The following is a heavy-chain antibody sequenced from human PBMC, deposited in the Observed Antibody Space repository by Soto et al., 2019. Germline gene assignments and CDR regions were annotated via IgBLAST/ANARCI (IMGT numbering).Heavy chain of an antibody. V-gene: IGHV4-31*03. CDR1: GGSISSGGYY. Sequence: SVTLSLTCTVPGGSISSGGYYWSWIRQHPGKGLEWIGYIYYSGSTYYNPSLKSRVTLSVDTSKNQFSLKLSSVTAADTAVYYCARSKGGYVLTVQNPFDYWGQGTLVTVSS. J-gene: IGHJ4*02. CDR2: IYYSGST. D-gene: IGHD5-12*01. CDR3: ARSKGGYVLTVQNPFDY.